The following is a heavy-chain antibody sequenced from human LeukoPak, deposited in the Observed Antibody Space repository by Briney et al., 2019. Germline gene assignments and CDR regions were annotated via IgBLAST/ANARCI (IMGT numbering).Heavy chain of an antibody. CDR1: GFTFSSYA. J-gene: IGHJ3*02. CDR3: ARGNQLLWAAFDI. D-gene: IGHD2-2*01. V-gene: IGHV3-30*04. CDR2: ISYDGGNK. Sequence: GRSLRLSCAASGFTFSSYAMHWVRQAPGKGLEWVAVISYDGGNKYYADSVKGRFTISRDNSKNTLYLQMNSLRAEDTAVYYCARGNQLLWAAFDIWGQGTMVTVSS.